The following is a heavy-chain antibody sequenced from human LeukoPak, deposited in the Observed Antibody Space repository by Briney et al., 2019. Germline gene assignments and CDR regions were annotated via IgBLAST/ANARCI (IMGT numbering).Heavy chain of an antibody. CDR1: GYTFTSYG. J-gene: IGHJ4*02. D-gene: IGHD6-19*01. Sequence: ASVKVSCKASGYTFTSYGISWVRQAPGQGLEWMGWISAYNGNTNYAQKLQGRVTMTTDTSTSTAYMELRSLRSDDTAVYYCARAAKTGYSSGWPVDYWGQGTLVTVSS. CDR3: ARAAKTGYSSGWPVDY. V-gene: IGHV1-18*01. CDR2: ISAYNGNT.